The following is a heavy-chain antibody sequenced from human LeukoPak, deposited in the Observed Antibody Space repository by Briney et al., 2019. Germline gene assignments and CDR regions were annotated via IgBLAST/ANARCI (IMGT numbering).Heavy chain of an antibody. D-gene: IGHD3-16*01. CDR2: ISDDGSNE. V-gene: IGHV3-30*18. Sequence: PGRSLRLSCEASGFSFSSYGMHWVRQAPGKGLEWVAVISDDGSNEYYADSVKGRFTISRDNSKNTLYLQMSSLRAEDTAVYYCVKDLGDYNNWFDPWGQGNLVTVSS. CDR3: VKDLGDYNNWFDP. J-gene: IGHJ5*02. CDR1: GFSFSSYG.